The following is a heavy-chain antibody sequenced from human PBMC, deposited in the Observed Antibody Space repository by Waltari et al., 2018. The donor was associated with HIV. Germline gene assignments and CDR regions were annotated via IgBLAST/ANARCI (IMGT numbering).Heavy chain of an antibody. CDR2: IKQDGSEK. CDR1: GFTFSSYW. D-gene: IGHD3-22*01. CDR3: ARDSSGYLFDY. V-gene: IGHV3-7*01. J-gene: IGHJ4*02. Sequence: EVQLVESGGGLVQPGGSLRLSCAASGFTFSSYWMSWVRQAPGKGREWVANIKQDGSEKYYVDSVKGRFTISRDNAKNSLYLQMNSLRAEDTAVYYCARDSSGYLFDYWGQGTLVTVSS.